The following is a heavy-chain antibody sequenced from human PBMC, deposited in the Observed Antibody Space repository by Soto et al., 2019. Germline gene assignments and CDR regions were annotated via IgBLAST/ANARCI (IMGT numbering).Heavy chain of an antibody. Sequence: ASVKVSCKTSGYTFTSYEIHWARQAPGQGLEWMGLINVGNGNTRSSQKFQGRVTITRDTYATTAYMELSSLRSEDTAVYYCARGITLPTPLDYWGQGTLVTVSS. CDR3: ARGITLPTPLDY. CDR1: GYTFTSYE. D-gene: IGHD1-20*01. V-gene: IGHV1-3*01. J-gene: IGHJ4*02. CDR2: INVGNGNT.